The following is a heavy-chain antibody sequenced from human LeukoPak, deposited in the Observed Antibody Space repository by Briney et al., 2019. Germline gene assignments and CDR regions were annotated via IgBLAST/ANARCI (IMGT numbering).Heavy chain of an antibody. D-gene: IGHD5-12*01. V-gene: IGHV3-23*01. Sequence: TGGSLRLSCAASGFTFSSYWMHWVRQAPGKGLEWVSAISGSGGSTYYADSVKGRFTISRDNSKNTLYLQMNSLRAEDTAVYYCAKDQGGYDAADRENWFDPWGQGTLVTVSS. CDR2: ISGSGGST. CDR3: AKDQGGYDAADRENWFDP. CDR1: GFTFSSYW. J-gene: IGHJ5*02.